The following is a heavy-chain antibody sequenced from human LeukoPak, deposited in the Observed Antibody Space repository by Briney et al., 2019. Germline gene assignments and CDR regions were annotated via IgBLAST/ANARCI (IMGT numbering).Heavy chain of an antibody. V-gene: IGHV4-39*07. Sequence: PSETLSLTCTVSGGSISSSNYYWGWIRQPPGKGLEWIGSIFYSGSTYYNPSLKSRVTISVDTSKKQFSLKLSSVTAADTAVYYCARDLAVAVTGYFDYWGQGTLVTVSS. CDR2: IFYSGST. J-gene: IGHJ4*02. CDR1: GGSISSSNYY. D-gene: IGHD6-19*01. CDR3: ARDLAVAVTGYFDY.